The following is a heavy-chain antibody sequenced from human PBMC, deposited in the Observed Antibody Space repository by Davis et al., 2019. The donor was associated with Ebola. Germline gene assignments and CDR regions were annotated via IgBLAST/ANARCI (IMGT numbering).Heavy chain of an antibody. J-gene: IGHJ3*02. CDR1: GFTFSSYT. Sequence: GESLKISCAASGFTFSSYTMNWVRQAPGKGLEWVSSISSSGNYIYQPDSVRGRFTISRDNSKNTLYLQMNSLRAEDTAVYYCARRIMITFGGVIVNADAFDIWGQGTMVTVSS. V-gene: IGHV3-21*04. CDR3: ARRIMITFGGVIVNADAFDI. D-gene: IGHD3-16*02. CDR2: ISSSGNYI.